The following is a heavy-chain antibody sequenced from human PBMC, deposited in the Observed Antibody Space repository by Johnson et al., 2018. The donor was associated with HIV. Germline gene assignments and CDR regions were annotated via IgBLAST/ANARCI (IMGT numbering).Heavy chain of an antibody. Sequence: VQLVESGGGVARPGGSLRLSCEASGFSFDEYDMSWVRQAPGKGLEWVSGINWNGATPGSADSVKGRFTISRDNAKNSLYLQMNSLRAEDTAVYYCAREIIAARPSAFDIWGQGTMVTVSS. V-gene: IGHV3-20*04. CDR1: GFSFDEYD. CDR2: INWNGATP. J-gene: IGHJ3*02. D-gene: IGHD6-6*01. CDR3: AREIIAARPSAFDI.